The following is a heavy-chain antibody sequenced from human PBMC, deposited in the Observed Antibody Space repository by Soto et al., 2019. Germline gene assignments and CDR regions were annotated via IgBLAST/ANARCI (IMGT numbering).Heavy chain of an antibody. V-gene: IGHV3-23*01. D-gene: IGHD2-15*01. J-gene: IGHJ3*02. CDR3: AKKGLDSLATYCSTGDCHYAFDI. CDR1: GFTFGNYA. Sequence: EVQLLESGGGLVQPGGSLRLSCAASGFTFGNYAMIWVRQAPGKGLEWVSTISGGGDGTYYADSVRGRFTISRENSRNTVYLQMNSLRAEDTAVYYCAKKGLDSLATYCSTGDCHYAFDIWGQGTMVTVSS. CDR2: ISGGGDGT.